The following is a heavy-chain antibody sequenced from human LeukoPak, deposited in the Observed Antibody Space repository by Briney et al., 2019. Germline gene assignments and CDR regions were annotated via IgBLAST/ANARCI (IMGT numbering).Heavy chain of an antibody. Sequence: ASVKVSCKASGYTFTGYYIHWVRQAPGQGLEWMGWINPNSGGTNYAQKFQGRVTMTRDTSISTACMELSGLRSDDTAVYYCAREDGYRYESWGQGALVTVSS. CDR2: INPNSGGT. CDR3: AREDGYRYES. V-gene: IGHV1-2*02. D-gene: IGHD5-18*01. J-gene: IGHJ5*02. CDR1: GYTFTGYY.